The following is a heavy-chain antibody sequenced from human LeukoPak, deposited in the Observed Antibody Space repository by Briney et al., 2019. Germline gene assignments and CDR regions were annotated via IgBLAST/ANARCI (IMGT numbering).Heavy chain of an antibody. Sequence: SETLSLTCTVFGGSISDYYWTWIRQPAGKGLEWIGRIQISENNNYNPSLKSRVTLSLDTSKNQFSLKLTSVTAADTAIYYCARESVAAGTRWFDYWGQGTLLTVSS. V-gene: IGHV4-4*07. D-gene: IGHD6-13*01. CDR2: IQISENN. CDR3: ARESVAAGTRWFDY. J-gene: IGHJ4*02. CDR1: GGSISDYY.